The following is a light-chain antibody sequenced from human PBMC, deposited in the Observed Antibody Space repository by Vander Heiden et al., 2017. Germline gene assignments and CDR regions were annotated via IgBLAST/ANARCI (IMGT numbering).Light chain of an antibody. J-gene: IGKJ4*01. CDR1: QAIGSA. Sequence: AIQLTQSPSSLSASVGDRVTITCRASQAIGSALAWYQQSPGKPPKLLINDVSHLQSVVPSRFSGGGTGTHFTLTISSLQPEDFATYYCQQFHSYPPLSFGGGTKVEIK. CDR3: QQFHSYPPLS. CDR2: DVS. V-gene: IGKV1-13*02.